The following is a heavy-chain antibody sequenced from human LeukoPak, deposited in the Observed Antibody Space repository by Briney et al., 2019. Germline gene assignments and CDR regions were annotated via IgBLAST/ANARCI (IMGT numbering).Heavy chain of an antibody. J-gene: IGHJ6*03. CDR2: IIPIFGTA. V-gene: IGHV1-69*05. Sequence: GASVKVSCKASGGTFSSYAISWVRQAPGQGLEWMGGIIPIFGTANYAQKFQGRVTITTDESTSTAYMELSSLRSDDTAVYYCARSPYYDFWSGYQNYYYYYMDVWGKGTTVTVSS. CDR1: GGTFSSYA. D-gene: IGHD3-3*01. CDR3: ARSPYYDFWSGYQNYYYYYMDV.